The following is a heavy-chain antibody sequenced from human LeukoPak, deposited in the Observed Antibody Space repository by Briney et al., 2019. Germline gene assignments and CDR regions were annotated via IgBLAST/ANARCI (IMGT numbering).Heavy chain of an antibody. J-gene: IGHJ3*02. CDR3: ARDHPLWSMCCFRDAFDI. CDR2: ISAYNGNT. D-gene: IGHD2-15*01. CDR1: GYTFTSYG. Sequence: ASVKVSCKASGYTFTSYGISWVRQAPGQGRGWMGWISAYNGNTNYAQKIQGRVTMPTDTSTSTAYMELRSLRSDDTAVYYCARDHPLWSMCCFRDAFDIWGQGTMVTVSS. V-gene: IGHV1-18*01.